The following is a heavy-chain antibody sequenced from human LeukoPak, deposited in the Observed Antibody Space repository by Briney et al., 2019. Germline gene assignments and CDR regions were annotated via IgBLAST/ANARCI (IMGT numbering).Heavy chain of an antibody. CDR1: GGSISSYY. J-gene: IGHJ4*02. CDR2: IYTSGST. D-gene: IGHD6-13*01. Sequence: PSETLSLTCTVSGGSISSYYWSWIRQPAGKGLEWVGRIYTSGSTNYNPYLNSRVPMSVDMSKNQFSKKLSSVTATDTAVYYCARVQYSRSWTYYFDYWGQGTLVTVSS. V-gene: IGHV4-4*07. CDR3: ARVQYSRSWTYYFDY.